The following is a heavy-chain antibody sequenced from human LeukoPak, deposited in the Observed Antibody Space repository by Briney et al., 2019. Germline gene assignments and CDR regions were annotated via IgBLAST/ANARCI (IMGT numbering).Heavy chain of an antibody. Sequence: PGGSLRPSCAASGFTFNTYAMNWVRQAPGKGLEWVAVIWYDGSNEYYADSVKGRFTISRDNSKNTLYLQMNSLRAEDSAVYFCARDSASIAAAVYWYFDLWGRGTLVTVSS. D-gene: IGHD6-13*01. CDR3: ARDSASIAAAVYWYFDL. V-gene: IGHV3-33*01. CDR2: IWYDGSNE. J-gene: IGHJ2*01. CDR1: GFTFNTYA.